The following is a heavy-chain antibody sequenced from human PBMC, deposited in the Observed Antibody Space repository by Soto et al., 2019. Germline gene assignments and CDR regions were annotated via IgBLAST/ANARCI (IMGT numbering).Heavy chain of an antibody. D-gene: IGHD6-13*01. Sequence: SETLSLTCAVYGGSFSGYYWSWIRQPPGKGLEWIGEINHSGSTNYNPSLKSRVTISVDTSKNQFSLRLSSVTAADTAVYYCARGGSSWYRGGWFDPWGQGALVTVSS. CDR3: ARGGSSWYRGGWFDP. V-gene: IGHV4-34*01. CDR2: INHSGST. CDR1: GGSFSGYY. J-gene: IGHJ5*02.